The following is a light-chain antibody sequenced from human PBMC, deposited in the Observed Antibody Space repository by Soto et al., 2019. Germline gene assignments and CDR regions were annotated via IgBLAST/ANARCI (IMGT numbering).Light chain of an antibody. J-gene: IGLJ2*01. V-gene: IGLV3-21*01. CDR3: QVWDSGSAHVV. CDR2: SDT. CDR1: DIGSKG. Sequence: SYELTQPPSVSVAPGKTASISCGGNDIGSKGVHWYKQKPGQAPVLVIYSDTDLPPVIPERFSGSNSAKFATLTISRVEAGDEADYYCQVWDSGSAHVVFGGGTKLTVL.